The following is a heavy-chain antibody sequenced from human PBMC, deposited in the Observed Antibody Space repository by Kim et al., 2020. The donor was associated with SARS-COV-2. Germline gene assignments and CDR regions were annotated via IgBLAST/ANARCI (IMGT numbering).Heavy chain of an antibody. V-gene: IGHV3-33*08. CDR3: ARDRYCSGGSCWGDEIMDV. J-gene: IGHJ6*02. CDR1: GFTFSSYG. CDR2: IWYDGSNK. D-gene: IGHD2-15*01. Sequence: GGSLRLSCAASGFTFSSYGMHWVRQAPGKGLEWVAVIWYDGSNKYYADSVKGRFTISRDNSKNTLYLQMNSLRAEDTAVYYCARDRYCSGGSCWGDEIMDVWGQGTTVTVSS.